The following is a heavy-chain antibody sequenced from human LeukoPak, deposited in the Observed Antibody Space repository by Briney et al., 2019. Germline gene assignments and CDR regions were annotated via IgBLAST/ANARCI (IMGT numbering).Heavy chain of an antibody. V-gene: IGHV3-30*18. CDR1: GFTFSSYG. CDR3: AKDPGGYSGYDHPIDY. CDR2: ISYDGSNK. D-gene: IGHD5-12*01. J-gene: IGHJ4*02. Sequence: GRYLRLSCAASGFTFSSYGMHWVRQAPGKGVEWVAVISYDGSNKYYADSVKGRFTISRDNSKNTLYLQMNSLRAEDTAVYYCAKDPGGYSGYDHPIDYWGQGTLVTVSS.